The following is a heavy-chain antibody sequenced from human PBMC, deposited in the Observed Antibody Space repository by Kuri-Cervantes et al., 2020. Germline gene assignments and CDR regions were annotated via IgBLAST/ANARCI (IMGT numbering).Heavy chain of an antibody. J-gene: IGHJ4*02. CDR1: GFTFDDHA. V-gene: IGHV3-9*01. Sequence: GGSLRLSCAASGFTFDDHAMHWVRQAPGKGLEWVSGINWNSGSIGYADSVKGRFTVSRDNAKNSLYLQVNSLRAEDTAVYYCSRASRAVTAWIWGQGTLVTVSS. D-gene: IGHD2-21*02. CDR3: SRASRAVTAWI. CDR2: INWNSGSI.